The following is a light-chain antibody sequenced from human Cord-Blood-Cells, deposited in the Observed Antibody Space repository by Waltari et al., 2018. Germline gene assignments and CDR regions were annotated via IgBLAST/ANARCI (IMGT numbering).Light chain of an antibody. CDR3: QQSYSAPYS. CDR2: AAS. J-gene: IGKJ2*03. V-gene: IGKV1-39*01. CDR1: QSISSY. Sequence: DIQMTQSPSSLSASVGDRVTITSRASQSISSYLNWYHQKPGKAPKRLIYAASSLQSGVPSRFSGSGSGTDFTLTISSLQPEDFATYYCQQSYSAPYSFGQGTKLEIK.